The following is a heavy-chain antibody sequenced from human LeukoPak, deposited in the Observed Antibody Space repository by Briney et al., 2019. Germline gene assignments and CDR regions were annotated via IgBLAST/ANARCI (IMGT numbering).Heavy chain of an antibody. D-gene: IGHD1-7*01. J-gene: IGHJ4*02. Sequence: GASVKVSCKSSESTFIKYYIHWVRQAPGQGLECLGMINPSSGSTSYVQKFQGRLTMTRDTSTYTVTMELSSLTSEDTAVYFCATAYDWNYSFDYWGQGTLVTVSS. CDR3: ATAYDWNYSFDY. V-gene: IGHV1-46*01. CDR2: INPSSGST. CDR1: ESTFIKYY.